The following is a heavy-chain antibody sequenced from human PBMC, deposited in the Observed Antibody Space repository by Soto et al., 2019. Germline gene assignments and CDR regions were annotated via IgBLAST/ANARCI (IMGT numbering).Heavy chain of an antibody. V-gene: IGHV4-38-2*01. D-gene: IGHD6-19*01. CDR3: AGTAVAGGNWFDP. CDR2: IYHSGST. CDR1: GYSISSGYY. J-gene: IGHJ5*02. Sequence: PSETLSLTCAVSGYSISSGYYWGWIRQPPGKGLEWIGSIYHSGSTYYNPSLKSRVTISVDTSKNQFSLKLSSVTAADTAVYYCAGTAVAGGNWFDPWGQGTLVTVSS.